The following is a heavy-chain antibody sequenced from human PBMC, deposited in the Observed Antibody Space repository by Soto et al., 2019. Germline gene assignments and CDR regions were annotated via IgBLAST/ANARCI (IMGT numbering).Heavy chain of an antibody. Sequence: QVQLQESGPGLVKPSETLSLTCTVSGGSISSYYWSWIRQPPGKGLEWIGYIYYSGSTNYNPSLTSRVTISVDTSKNQFSLKLSSVTAADTAVYYCARRVGSYYRDWGQGTLVTVSS. CDR3: ARRVGSYYRD. J-gene: IGHJ4*02. V-gene: IGHV4-59*01. D-gene: IGHD3-10*01. CDR1: GGSISSYY. CDR2: IYYSGST.